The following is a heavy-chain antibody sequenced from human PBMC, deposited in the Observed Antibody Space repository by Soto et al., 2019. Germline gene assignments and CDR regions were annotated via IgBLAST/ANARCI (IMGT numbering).Heavy chain of an antibody. CDR2: GYYSGST. CDR1: GDSISSYF. Sequence: QVQLQESGPGLVKPSETLSLTCTVSGDSISSYFWSWIRQPPGKGLEWIGYGYYSGSTSYNPSLKSRVTISVDTSKKQFSLKLSSVTAADTAVYYCSRDLGTYTWFFDLWGRGTLVTVSS. J-gene: IGHJ2*01. D-gene: IGHD1-20*01. CDR3: SRDLGTYTWFFDL. V-gene: IGHV4-59*01.